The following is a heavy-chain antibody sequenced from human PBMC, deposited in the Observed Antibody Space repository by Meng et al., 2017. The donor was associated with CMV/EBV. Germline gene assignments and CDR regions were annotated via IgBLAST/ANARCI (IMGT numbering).Heavy chain of an antibody. CDR2: ISWDGGST. CDR3: AKERTASYLIGGFDY. V-gene: IGHV3-43*01. CDR1: GFTFDYYT. Sequence: GESLKISCAASGFTFDYYTMHWVRQAPGKGLEWVSLISWDGGSTYYADSVKGRFTISRDNSKNSLYLQMNSLRTEDTALYYCAKERTASYLIGGFDYWGQGTLVTVSS. J-gene: IGHJ4*02. D-gene: IGHD3-16*01.